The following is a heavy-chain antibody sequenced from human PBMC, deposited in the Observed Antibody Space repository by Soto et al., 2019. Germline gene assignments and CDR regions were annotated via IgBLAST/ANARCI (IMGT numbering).Heavy chain of an antibody. CDR2: IYYSGST. Sequence: SETLSLTCTVSGGSISSYYWSWIRQPPGKGLEWIGYIYYSGSTNYNPSLKSRVTISVDTSKNQFSLKLSSVTAADTAVYYCARQSNELAAGFDYWGQGTLVTVSS. D-gene: IGHD6-13*01. V-gene: IGHV4-59*08. CDR1: GGSISSYY. J-gene: IGHJ4*02. CDR3: ARQSNELAAGFDY.